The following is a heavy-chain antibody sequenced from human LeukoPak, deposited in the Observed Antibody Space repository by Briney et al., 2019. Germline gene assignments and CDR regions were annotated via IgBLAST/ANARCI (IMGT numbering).Heavy chain of an antibody. CDR1: GFTFDDYG. V-gene: IGHV3-7*01. Sequence: PGGSLRLSCAASGFTFDDYGMSWVRQAPGKGLEWVANIKQDGSEKYHVDSVKGRFTISRDNAKNSLYLQMNSLRAEDTAVYYCARDRRVVSSSWYFYLTDETQRGLDYWGQGTLVTVSS. J-gene: IGHJ4*02. CDR2: IKQDGSEK. CDR3: ARDRRVVSSSWYFYLTDETQRGLDY. D-gene: IGHD6-13*01.